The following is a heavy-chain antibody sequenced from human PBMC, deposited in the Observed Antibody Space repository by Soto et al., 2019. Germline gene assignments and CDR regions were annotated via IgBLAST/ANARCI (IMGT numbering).Heavy chain of an antibody. J-gene: IGHJ3*02. D-gene: IGHD5-18*01. CDR2: IDPSDSYT. V-gene: IGHV5-10-1*01. CDR1: GYSFTSYW. Sequence: PGESLKISCKGSGYSFTSYWISWVRQMPGKGLEWKGRIDPSDSYTNYSPSFQGHVTISADKSISTAYLQWSSLKASDTAMYYCAAGQLWLAPWAFDIWGQGTMVTVSS. CDR3: AAGQLWLAPWAFDI.